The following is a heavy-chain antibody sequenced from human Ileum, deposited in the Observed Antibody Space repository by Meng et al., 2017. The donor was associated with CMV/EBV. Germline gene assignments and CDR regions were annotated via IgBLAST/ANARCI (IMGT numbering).Heavy chain of an antibody. D-gene: IGHD1-1*01. Sequence: GPGLGWPSDTLSLSCPCPGCFIGSCDYYWSWIRQPAGKGLEWIGRIHISGATNYNPSLKSRVTMSVDTSKNQFSLKVRSVTAADTAVYYCAREMSRTGFFDYWGQGNLVTVSS. J-gene: IGHJ4*02. CDR3: AREMSRTGFFDY. V-gene: IGHV4-61*02. CDR1: GCFIGSCDYY. CDR2: IHISGAT.